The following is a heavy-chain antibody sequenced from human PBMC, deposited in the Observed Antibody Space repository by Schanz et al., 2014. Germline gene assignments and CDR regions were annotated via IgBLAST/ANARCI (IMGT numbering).Heavy chain of an antibody. Sequence: EQVLESGGGFVQPGGSLRLSCATSGFTFTTFAMTWVRQAPGKGLEWVSYISSSGSYTNYADSVKGRFTTSRDNGKKSMYLQMNSLRAEDTAVYYCARLDSSSWYPRYWGQGTLVTVSS. CDR3: ARLDSSSWYPRY. CDR2: ISSSGSYT. D-gene: IGHD6-13*01. CDR1: GFTFTTFA. V-gene: IGHV3-11*03. J-gene: IGHJ4*02.